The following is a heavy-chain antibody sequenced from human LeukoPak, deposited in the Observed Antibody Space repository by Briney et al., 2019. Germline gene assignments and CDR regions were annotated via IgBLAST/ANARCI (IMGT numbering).Heavy chain of an antibody. J-gene: IGHJ6*02. Sequence: ASVKVSCMASGYTFTDYYMHWVRQAPGQGLEWMGWINPNSGGTNYAQKFQGRVTMTTDTSISTEYMEVSRLRSDDTAVYYCARVRIGQQLDKYYYYAMDVWGQGTTVTVSS. CDR1: GYTFTDYY. V-gene: IGHV1-2*02. D-gene: IGHD6-13*01. CDR2: INPNSGGT. CDR3: ARVRIGQQLDKYYYYAMDV.